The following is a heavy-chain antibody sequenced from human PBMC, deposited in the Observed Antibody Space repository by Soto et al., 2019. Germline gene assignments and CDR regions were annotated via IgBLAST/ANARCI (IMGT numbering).Heavy chain of an antibody. Sequence: PGGSLRLSCAASGFTFSSYAMSWVRQAPGKGLEWVSAISGSGGSTYYADSVKGRFTISRDNSKNTLYLQMNSLRAEDTAVYYCAKIETYYYDSSGYFFDYWGQGTLVTVSS. V-gene: IGHV3-23*01. D-gene: IGHD3-22*01. CDR1: GFTFSSYA. J-gene: IGHJ4*02. CDR3: AKIETYYYDSSGYFFDY. CDR2: ISGSGGST.